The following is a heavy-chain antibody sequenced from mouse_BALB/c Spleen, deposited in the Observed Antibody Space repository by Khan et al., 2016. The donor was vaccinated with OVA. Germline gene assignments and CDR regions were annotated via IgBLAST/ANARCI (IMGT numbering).Heavy chain of an antibody. V-gene: IGHV2-6-1*01. D-gene: IGHD2-10*01. J-gene: IGHJ4*01. CDR1: GFSLTNYG. CDR3: ARQPYYHYNVMDY. Sequence: QVQLKESGPGLVAPSQSLSITCTISGFSLTNYGVHWVRQPPGKGLEWLVVIWSDGSTTYNSALISRLTITKDNSKSQVFLKMTSLQTDDTAIYFCARQPYYHYNVMDYWGQGTSVTVSS. CDR2: IWSDGST.